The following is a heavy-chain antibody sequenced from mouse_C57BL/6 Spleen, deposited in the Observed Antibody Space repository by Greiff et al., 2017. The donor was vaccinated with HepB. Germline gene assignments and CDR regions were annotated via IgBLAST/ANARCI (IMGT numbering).Heavy chain of an antibody. D-gene: IGHD2-4*01. CDR3: ARKDYDYDGYAMDY. CDR1: GYTFTSYW. V-gene: IGHV1-55*01. Sequence: QVQLQQPGAELVKPGASVKMSCKASGYTFTSYWITWVKQRPGQGPEWIGDIYPGSGSTNYNEKFKSKATLTVDTSSSTAYMQLSSLTSEDSAVYYCARKDYDYDGYAMDYWGQGTSVTVSS. CDR2: IYPGSGST. J-gene: IGHJ4*01.